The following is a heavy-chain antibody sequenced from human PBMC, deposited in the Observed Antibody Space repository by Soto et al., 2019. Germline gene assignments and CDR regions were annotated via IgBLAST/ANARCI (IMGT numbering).Heavy chain of an antibody. Sequence: QEQLAESGGGVVQPGRSLRLSCAASGFTFSRNGMHWIRQAPGKGLEWVAIIWYHGNKENYADSVRGRFTISRDNSKNTVYLQMDSLRVEDTAVYYCARWNLAGPTIDAFDLWGQGTLGTVSS. CDR3: ARWNLAGPTIDAFDL. D-gene: IGHD5-12*01. J-gene: IGHJ3*01. CDR1: GFTFSRNG. CDR2: IWYHGNKE. V-gene: IGHV3-33*01.